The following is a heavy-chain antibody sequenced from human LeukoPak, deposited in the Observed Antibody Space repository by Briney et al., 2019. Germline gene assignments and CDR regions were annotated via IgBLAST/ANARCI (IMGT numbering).Heavy chain of an antibody. CDR2: ISAYNGNT. Sequence: ASVKVSCKASGGTFSSYAISWVRQAPGQGLEWMGWISAYNGNTNYAQKLQGRVTMTTNTSTSTAYMELRSLRSDDTAVYYCAREAYYYDSSGYPDYWGQGTLVTVSS. J-gene: IGHJ4*02. V-gene: IGHV1-18*01. D-gene: IGHD3-22*01. CDR3: AREAYYYDSSGYPDY. CDR1: GGTFSSYA.